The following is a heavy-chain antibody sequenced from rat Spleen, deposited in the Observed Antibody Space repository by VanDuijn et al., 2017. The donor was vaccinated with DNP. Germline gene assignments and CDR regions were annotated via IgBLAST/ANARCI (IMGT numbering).Heavy chain of an antibody. D-gene: IGHD1-2*01. CDR1: GFSLTDYN. Sequence: QVQLKESGPGLVQPSQTLSLTCTVSGFSLTDYNILWVRQPPGKVLEWIAAIASGGSTFYNSGLKSRLRISRDTSKSQVFLQKNSLQTEDSAIYYCTREYYSRYIYHWAMDAWGQGTSVTVSS. J-gene: IGHJ4*01. V-gene: IGHV2-19*01. CDR2: IASGGST. CDR3: TREYYSRYIYHWAMDA.